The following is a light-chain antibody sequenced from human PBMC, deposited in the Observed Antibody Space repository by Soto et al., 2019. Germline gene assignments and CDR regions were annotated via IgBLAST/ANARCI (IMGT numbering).Light chain of an antibody. V-gene: IGKV3-20*01. J-gene: IGKJ1*01. CDR3: QQYESSRT. Sequence: EIVLTQSPGTLSLSPGERATLSCRASQSVSSRFFAWYQQKPGQAPKVLIYGASTRATGIPDRFSGSGSGTDFTLTISRLEPEDFAVYYCQQYESSRTFGQGTKVEMK. CDR1: QSVSSRF. CDR2: GAS.